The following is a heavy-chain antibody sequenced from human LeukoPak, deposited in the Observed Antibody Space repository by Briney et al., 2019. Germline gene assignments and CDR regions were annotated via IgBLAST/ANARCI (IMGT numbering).Heavy chain of an antibody. Sequence: SVKVSCKASGGTFSSYAISWVRQAPGQGLEWMGRIIPIFGTANYAQKFQGRVTITTDESTGTAYMELSSLRSEDTAVYYCARARFDYVGGSSLDPGGQGPLATVSS. CDR1: GGTFSSYA. J-gene: IGHJ5*02. CDR2: IIPIFGTA. D-gene: IGHD3-16*01. CDR3: ARARFDYVGGSSLDP. V-gene: IGHV1-69*05.